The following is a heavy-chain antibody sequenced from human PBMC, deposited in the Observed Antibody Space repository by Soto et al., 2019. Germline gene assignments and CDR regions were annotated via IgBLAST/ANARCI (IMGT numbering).Heavy chain of an antibody. CDR3: VRVGWGYSYGNGMDG. Sequence: QVQLVESGEGVVQPGGSLRLSCLASGFGFSGYSMHWVRQAPGKGLDWVAVIKHDGSEIYYADSVKGRFTISKDDSKNTLHLQMNALRVDDTALYYCVRVGWGYSYGNGMDGWGQGTTVTVFS. CDR2: IKHDGSEI. D-gene: IGHD5-18*01. J-gene: IGHJ6*02. CDR1: GFGFSGYS. V-gene: IGHV3-30-3*01.